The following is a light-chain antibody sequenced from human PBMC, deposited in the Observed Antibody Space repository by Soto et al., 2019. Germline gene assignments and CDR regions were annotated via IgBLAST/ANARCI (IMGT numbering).Light chain of an antibody. CDR1: SSDVGGYNY. Sequence: QSVLTQPASVSGSPGQSITISCTGTSSDVGGYNYVSWYQQHPGKAPKFLLYEVSNRPSGVSHRFSGSKSGNTASLTISGLQAEDEADYYCCSYAGNYAWVFGGGTKLTVL. V-gene: IGLV2-14*01. J-gene: IGLJ3*02. CDR2: EVS. CDR3: CSYAGNYAWV.